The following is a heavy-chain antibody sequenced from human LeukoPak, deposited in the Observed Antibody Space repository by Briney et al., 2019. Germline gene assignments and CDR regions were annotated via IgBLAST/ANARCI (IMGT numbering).Heavy chain of an antibody. CDR2: IIPILGIA. CDR1: GGTFSSYA. V-gene: IGHV1-69*04. CDR3: ARAGYSSGWYSHFDY. Sequence: ASVKVSCKASGGTFSSYAISWVRQAPGQGLEWMGRIIPILGIANYAQKFQGRVTITADKSTSTVYMELSSLRSEDTAVYYCARAGYSSGWYSHFDYWGQGTLVTVSS. D-gene: IGHD6-19*01. J-gene: IGHJ4*02.